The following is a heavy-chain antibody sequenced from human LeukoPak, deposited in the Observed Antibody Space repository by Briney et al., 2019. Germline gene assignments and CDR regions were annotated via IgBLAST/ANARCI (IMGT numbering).Heavy chain of an antibody. J-gene: IGHJ4*02. CDR1: GFTFDDYG. CDR3: AKVLRYFDWSHFDY. Sequence: GGSLRLSCAASGFTFDDYGMSWVRQAPGRGLEWVSGINWNGGITNYADSVKGRFTISRDNAKNSLYLQMNSLRAEDTAVYYCAKVLRYFDWSHFDYWGQGTLVTVSS. D-gene: IGHD3-9*01. V-gene: IGHV3-20*04. CDR2: INWNGGIT.